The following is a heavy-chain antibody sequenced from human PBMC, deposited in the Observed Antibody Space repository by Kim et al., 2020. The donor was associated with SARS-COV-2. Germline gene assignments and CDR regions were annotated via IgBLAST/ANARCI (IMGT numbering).Heavy chain of an antibody. J-gene: IGHJ4*02. CDR1: GYTFTNYW. Sequence: GVSLKISCKGSGYTFTNYWVGWVRQMPGKGLEWMGIIYPGDSDTRYSPSFQGQVTISADKSITTAYLQWSSLKASDTAIYYCARRLTQRTGSYDSWGQGTLVTVSS. CDR2: IYPGDSDT. D-gene: IGHD3-10*01. V-gene: IGHV5-51*01. CDR3: ARRLTQRTGSYDS.